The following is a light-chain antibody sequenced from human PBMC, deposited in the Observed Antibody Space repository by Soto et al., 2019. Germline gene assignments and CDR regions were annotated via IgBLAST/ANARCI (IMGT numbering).Light chain of an antibody. Sequence: EIVMTQSPATLSVSPGERATLSCRASQSVSSNLAWYQQKPGQAPRLLIYGASTRATGIPARFSGSGSGTEFTLTLGSLQSEDFAVYYCQQYNNWPPFTFGPGTKVDIK. CDR2: GAS. CDR3: QQYNNWPPFT. V-gene: IGKV3-15*01. CDR1: QSVSSN. J-gene: IGKJ3*01.